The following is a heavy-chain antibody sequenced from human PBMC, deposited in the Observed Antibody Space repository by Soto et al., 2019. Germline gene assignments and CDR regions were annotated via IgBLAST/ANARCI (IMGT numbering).Heavy chain of an antibody. V-gene: IGHV3-23*01. D-gene: IGHD6-13*01. CDR2: ISGSGGGT. CDR3: SKTRQGGRYSADY. CDR1: GFSFSIYS. Sequence: PGGSLRLSCAASGFSFSIYSMSWVLHAPGKGLEWVSAISGSGGGTDEADSVKGRLTISRDNSKDRMYLQMNSLRAEDTAVYYCSKTRQGGRYSADYWGKGTLVPVSS. J-gene: IGHJ4*02.